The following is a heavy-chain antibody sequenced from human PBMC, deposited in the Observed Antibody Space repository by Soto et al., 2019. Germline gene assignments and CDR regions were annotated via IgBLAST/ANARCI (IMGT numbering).Heavy chain of an antibody. CDR2: ISSSSSYI. CDR3: ARDKGYDGWGIYYPYYGMDV. CDR1: GFTFSSYS. J-gene: IGHJ6*02. D-gene: IGHD3-10*01. Sequence: EVQLVESGGGLVKPGGSLRLSCAASGFTFSSYSMNWVRQAPGKGLEWVSSISSSSSYIYYADSVKGRFTISRDNAKNSLYLQMNSLRAEDTAVYYCARDKGYDGWGIYYPYYGMDVWGQGTTVTVSS. V-gene: IGHV3-21*01.